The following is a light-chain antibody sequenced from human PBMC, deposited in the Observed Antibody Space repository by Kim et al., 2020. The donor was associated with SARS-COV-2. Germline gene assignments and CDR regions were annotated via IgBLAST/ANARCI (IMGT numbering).Light chain of an antibody. Sequence: APGERVTLPCRASQGVGSDLAWYQQTPGQAPLLLIYVASTRATGIPARFSGSESGTEFTLTIGSLQSEDFAVYYCQQYHNWPPLTFGGGTKVNIK. CDR2: VAS. CDR1: QGVGSD. J-gene: IGKJ4*01. V-gene: IGKV3-15*01. CDR3: QQYHNWPPLT.